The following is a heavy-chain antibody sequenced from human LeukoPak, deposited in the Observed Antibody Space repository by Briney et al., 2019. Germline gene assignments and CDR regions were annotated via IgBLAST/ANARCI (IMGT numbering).Heavy chain of an antibody. D-gene: IGHD7-27*01. CDR3: AREDANWGSDY. J-gene: IGHJ4*02. CDR1: GFTFSSYW. V-gene: IGHV3-74*01. Sequence: PGRSLRLSCAASGFTFSSYWMHWVRQAPGKGLVWVSRINSDGSSTSYADSVKGRFTISRDNAKNTLYLQMNSLRAEDTAVYYCAREDANWGSDYWGQGTLVTVSS. CDR2: INSDGSST.